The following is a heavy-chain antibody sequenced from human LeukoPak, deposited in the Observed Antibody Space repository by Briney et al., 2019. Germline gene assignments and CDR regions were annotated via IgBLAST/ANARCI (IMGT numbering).Heavy chain of an antibody. Sequence: PGGSLRLSCAASGFTFSRYAMSWVRQAPGKGLEWASAISGGGGSTYYADSVKGRFTISRDNSKNTLYLQVNSLRAEDAAVYYCARDHHDFWSGYYNPQDWFDPWGQGTLVTVSS. D-gene: IGHD3-3*01. J-gene: IGHJ5*02. CDR2: ISGGGGST. CDR3: ARDHHDFWSGYYNPQDWFDP. V-gene: IGHV3-23*01. CDR1: GFTFSRYA.